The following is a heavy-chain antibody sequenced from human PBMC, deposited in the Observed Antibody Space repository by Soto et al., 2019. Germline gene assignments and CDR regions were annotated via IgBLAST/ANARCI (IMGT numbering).Heavy chain of an antibody. V-gene: IGHV4-59*01. CDR2: IYYSGST. CDR3: ARWGSSGWYTSILYYFDY. CDR1: GGSISSYY. Sequence: SETLSLTCTVPGGSISSYYWSWIRQPPGKGLEWIGCIYYSGSTNYNPSLKSRVTISVDTSKNQFSLKLSSVTAADTAVYYCARWGSSGWYTSILYYFDYWGQGTLVTVSS. D-gene: IGHD6-19*01. J-gene: IGHJ4*02.